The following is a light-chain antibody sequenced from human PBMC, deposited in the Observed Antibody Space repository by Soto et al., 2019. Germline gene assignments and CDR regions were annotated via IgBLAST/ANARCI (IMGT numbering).Light chain of an antibody. Sequence: IVMTQSPATLSVSPGEKATLSCRASQSISNNLAWYQQKPGQAPRLLIYFASTRATGIPARFSGSGSGTEFSLTISSLQSEDFALYYCQHFDELPLTFGGGTKVETK. CDR1: QSISNN. J-gene: IGKJ4*01. V-gene: IGKV3-15*01. CDR3: QHFDELPLT. CDR2: FAS.